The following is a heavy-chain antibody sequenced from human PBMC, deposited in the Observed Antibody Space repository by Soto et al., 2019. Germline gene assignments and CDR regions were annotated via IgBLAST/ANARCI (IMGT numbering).Heavy chain of an antibody. J-gene: IGHJ4*02. Sequence: GGSLRLSCAASGFTFSSYAMHWVRQAPGKGLEWVAVISYDGSNKYYADSVKGRFTISRDNSKNTLYLQMNSLRAEDTAVYYCAREAAAGTRDYFDYWGQGTLVTVSS. D-gene: IGHD6-13*01. CDR1: GFTFSSYA. CDR3: AREAAAGTRDYFDY. CDR2: ISYDGSNK. V-gene: IGHV3-30-3*01.